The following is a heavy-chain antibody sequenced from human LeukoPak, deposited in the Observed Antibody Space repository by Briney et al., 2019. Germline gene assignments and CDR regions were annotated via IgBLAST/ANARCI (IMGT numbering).Heavy chain of an antibody. J-gene: IGHJ4*02. D-gene: IGHD2-21*02. CDR3: ATAGLPNCGGDCYAN. CDR1: GYTLTELS. Sequence: ASVKVSCTVSGYTLTELSMHWVRQAPGKGLEWMGGFDPEDGETIYAQKFQGRVTMTEDTSTDTAYMELSSLRSEDTAVYYCATAGLPNCGGDCYANWGQGTLVTVSS. V-gene: IGHV1-24*01. CDR2: FDPEDGET.